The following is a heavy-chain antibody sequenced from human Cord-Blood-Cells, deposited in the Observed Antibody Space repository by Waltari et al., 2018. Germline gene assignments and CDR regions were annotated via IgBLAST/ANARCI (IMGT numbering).Heavy chain of an antibody. CDR1: GFTFSSYG. V-gene: IGHV3-30*18. CDR2: ISYDGSNK. J-gene: IGHJ3*02. D-gene: IGHD5-12*01. Sequence: QVQLVESGGGVVQPGRSLRLSCAASGFTFSSYGMPWVRQGPGKGLEWVAVISYDGSNKYYADSVKGRFTISRDNSKNTLYLQMNSLRAEDTAVYYCAKGPLSGYDDAFDIWGQGTMVTVSS. CDR3: AKGPLSGYDDAFDI.